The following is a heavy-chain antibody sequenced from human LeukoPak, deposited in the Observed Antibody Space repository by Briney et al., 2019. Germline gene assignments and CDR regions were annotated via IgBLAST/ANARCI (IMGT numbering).Heavy chain of an antibody. CDR2: MNPNSGNT. V-gene: IGHV1-8*01. CDR1: GYTFTSYD. J-gene: IGHJ4*02. CDR3: ARDPGYYDSSGYYIDY. Sequence: ASVKVSCKASGYTFTSYDINWVRQATGQGLEWMGWMNPNSGNTGYAQKFQGRVTMTRNTSISTAYMELSSLRSEDAAVYYCARDPGYYDSSGYYIDYWGQGTLVTVSS. D-gene: IGHD3-22*01.